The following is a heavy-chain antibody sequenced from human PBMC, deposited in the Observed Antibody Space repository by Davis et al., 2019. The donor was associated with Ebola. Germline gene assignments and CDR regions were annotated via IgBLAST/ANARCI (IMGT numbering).Heavy chain of an antibody. Sequence: SETLSLTCTVSGASISPHYCTWIRQPPGKGLEWIGQLSYRGYTSYNRSLMSRVTMSLDTSKNQFSLRVASVTAADTAVYYCARSHSDWLLPFDSWGQGTLATVSS. D-gene: IGHD3-9*01. CDR2: LSYRGYT. CDR1: GASISPHY. CDR3: ARSHSDWLLPFDS. V-gene: IGHV4-59*08. J-gene: IGHJ4*02.